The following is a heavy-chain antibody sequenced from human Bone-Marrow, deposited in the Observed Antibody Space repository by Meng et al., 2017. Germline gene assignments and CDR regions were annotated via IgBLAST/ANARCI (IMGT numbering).Heavy chain of an antibody. D-gene: IGHD5-24*01. CDR1: GYTFTSYG. CDR3: ARDGNGRWLRI. Sequence: QVQLVQSGGEVKKPGASVKVSCNASGYTFTSYGISWVRQAPGQGLEWMGGIIPIFGTANYAQKFQGRVTITTDESTSTAYMELSSLRSEDTAVYYCARDGNGRWLRIWGQGTLVTVSS. V-gene: IGHV1-69*05. J-gene: IGHJ4*02. CDR2: IIPIFGTA.